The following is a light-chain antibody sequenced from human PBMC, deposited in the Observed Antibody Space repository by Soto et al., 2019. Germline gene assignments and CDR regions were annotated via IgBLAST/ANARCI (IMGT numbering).Light chain of an antibody. CDR2: DVN. CDR1: SSDIGAYNF. CDR3: ASWTSSTTMR. J-gene: IGLJ2*01. V-gene: IGLV2-14*03. Sequence: QSALTQPASVSGSPGQSITISCTGTSSDIGAYNFVSWYQQHPGNSPKLMLYDVNIRPSGVSNRFSGSESGNTASLTISGLQAEDEADYYCASWTSSTTMRFGGGTKVTLL.